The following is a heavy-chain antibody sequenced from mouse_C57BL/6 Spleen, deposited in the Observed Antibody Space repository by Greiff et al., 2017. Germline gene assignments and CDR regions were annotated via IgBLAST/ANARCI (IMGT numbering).Heavy chain of an antibody. V-gene: IGHV6-3*01. Sequence: EVMLVESGGGLVQPGGSMKLSCVASGFTFSNYWMNWVRQSPEKGLEWVAQIRLKSGNYATHYAESVKGRFTISRDDSKSSVYLQMINLRAEDTGIYYCKGFTDYRGFAYWGQETLVTVSA. CDR1: GFTFSNYW. CDR2: IRLKSGNYAT. CDR3: KGFTDYRGFAY. J-gene: IGHJ3*01. D-gene: IGHD2-4*01.